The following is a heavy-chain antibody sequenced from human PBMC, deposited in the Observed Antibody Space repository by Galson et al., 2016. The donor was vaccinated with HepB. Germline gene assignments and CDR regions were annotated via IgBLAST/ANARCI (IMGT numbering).Heavy chain of an antibody. CDR2: ISSSGNYR. Sequence: SLRLSCAASGFTFSETYMTWIRQAPGKGLEYVSYISSSGNYRNYADFVKGRFTISRDNAKNSLYLQMNSLRAEDTAVYYCAREGGRKVDYWGQGTLVTVSS. J-gene: IGHJ4*02. CDR3: AREGGRKVDY. V-gene: IGHV3-11*06. CDR1: GFTFSETY.